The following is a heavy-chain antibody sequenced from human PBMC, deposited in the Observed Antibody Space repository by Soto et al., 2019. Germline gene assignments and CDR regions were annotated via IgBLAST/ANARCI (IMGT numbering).Heavy chain of an antibody. Sequence: GGSLRLSCTVSGFTVSTNYMNWVRQAPGKGLEWVSVIFPDGSTYYTDSVRDRFTISRDNSKNTVYLQMNSLRAEDTAVYFCARRALPHAFVDYWGQGTLVTVSS. V-gene: IGHV3-66*01. D-gene: IGHD2-15*01. CDR3: ARRALPHAFVDY. CDR1: GFTVSTNY. CDR2: IFPDGST. J-gene: IGHJ4*02.